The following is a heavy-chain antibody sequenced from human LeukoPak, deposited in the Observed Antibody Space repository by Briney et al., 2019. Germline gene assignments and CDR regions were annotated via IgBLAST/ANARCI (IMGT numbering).Heavy chain of an antibody. D-gene: IGHD3-10*01. CDR1: GGTFSSYA. CDR2: IIPIFGTA. CDR3: ARDRGYYGSGSYPST. Sequence: SVKVSCKASGGTFSSYAISWVRQAPGQGLEWMGRIIPIFGTANYAQKFQGRVTITTDESTSTAYMEPSSLRSEDTAVYYCARDRGYYGSGSYPSTWGQGTLVTVSS. V-gene: IGHV1-69*05. J-gene: IGHJ5*02.